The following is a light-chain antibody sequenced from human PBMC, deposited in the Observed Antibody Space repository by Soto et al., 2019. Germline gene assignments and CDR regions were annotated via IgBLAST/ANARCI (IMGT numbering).Light chain of an antibody. V-gene: IGKV1-39*01. CDR2: DAS. CDR3: QQSYSTPRT. CDR1: QSVSTY. Sequence: DIQMTQSPSSLSASVGDTVTITCRASQSVSTYLNWYQQRPGKAPSLLIYDASTLQRGVPPRFSGKRSGTAITLTISNLQAGVFVTYHCQQSYSTPRTFRQGTKVELK. J-gene: IGKJ1*01.